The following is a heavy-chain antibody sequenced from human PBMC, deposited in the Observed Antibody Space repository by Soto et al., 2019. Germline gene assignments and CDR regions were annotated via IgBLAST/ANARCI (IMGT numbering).Heavy chain of an antibody. V-gene: IGHV4-39*01. CDR1: AGSISSSNYY. J-gene: IGHJ3*02. Sequence: PSETLSLTCTVSAGSISSSNYYWGWIRQPPGKGMEWIGNIYYSGSTYYNPSLKSRVTISINTSKNQFSLRLTSVTAADTAVYYCARPPVAGRGGAFDIWGQGTMVTVSS. D-gene: IGHD2-15*01. CDR2: IYYSGST. CDR3: ARPPVAGRGGAFDI.